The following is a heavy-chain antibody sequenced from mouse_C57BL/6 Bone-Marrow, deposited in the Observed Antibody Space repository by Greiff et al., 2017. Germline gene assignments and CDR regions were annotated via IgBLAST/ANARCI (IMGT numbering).Heavy chain of an antibody. CDR2: IRSKSNNYAT. CDR3: VRRDDYAWFAY. Sequence: EVHLVESGGGLVQPKGSLKLSCAASGFSFNTYAMNWVRQAPGKGLEWVARIRSKSNNYATYYADSVKDRFTISRDDSESMLYLQMNNLKTEDTAMYYCVRRDDYAWFAYWGQGTLVTVSA. V-gene: IGHV10-1*01. D-gene: IGHD2-4*01. J-gene: IGHJ3*01. CDR1: GFSFNTYA.